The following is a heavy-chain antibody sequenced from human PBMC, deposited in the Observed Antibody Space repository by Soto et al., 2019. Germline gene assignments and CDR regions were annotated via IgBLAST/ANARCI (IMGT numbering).Heavy chain of an antibody. D-gene: IGHD1-1*01. CDR3: ARDTGYAFDY. V-gene: IGHV3-48*01. CDR2: ISSSSSITM. Sequence: EVQLVESGGGLVQPGGSLRLSCAASGFTFSHYSMNWVRQAPGKGLEWVSYISSSSSITMHYADSVKGRFTFSRDNAKNSLYLQMNSLRAEDTAVYYCARDTGYAFDYWGQGALVTVSS. CDR1: GFTFSHYS. J-gene: IGHJ4*02.